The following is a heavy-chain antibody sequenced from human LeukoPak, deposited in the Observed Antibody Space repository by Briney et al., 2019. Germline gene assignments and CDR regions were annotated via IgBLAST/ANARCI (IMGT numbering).Heavy chain of an antibody. J-gene: IGHJ4*02. CDR1: GYTFTSYD. Sequence: ASVKVSCKASGYTFTSYDINWVRQATGQGLAWMGWMNPNSGNTGYAQKFQGRVTMTRNTSISTAYMELSSLRSEDTAVYYCARGPYGSGSGYYFDYWGQGTLVTVSS. D-gene: IGHD3-10*01. CDR2: MNPNSGNT. CDR3: ARGPYGSGSGYYFDY. V-gene: IGHV1-8*01.